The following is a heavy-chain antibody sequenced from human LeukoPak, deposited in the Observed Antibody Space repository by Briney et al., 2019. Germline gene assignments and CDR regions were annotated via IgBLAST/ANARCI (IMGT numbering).Heavy chain of an antibody. J-gene: IGHJ4*02. Sequence: GGTLRLSCAASGFTFSSYGMSWVRQAPRKGLEWVSAISGSGGSTYYADSVKGRFTISRDSSKNTLYLQMNSLRAEDTAVYYCARSAYGSGRSDFDYWGQGTLVTVSS. V-gene: IGHV3-23*01. CDR3: ARSAYGSGRSDFDY. CDR1: GFTFSSYG. CDR2: ISGSGGST. D-gene: IGHD3-10*01.